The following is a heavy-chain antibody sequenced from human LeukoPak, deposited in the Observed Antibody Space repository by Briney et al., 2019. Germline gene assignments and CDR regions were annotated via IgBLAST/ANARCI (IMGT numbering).Heavy chain of an antibody. J-gene: IGHJ5*02. Sequence: SGGSLRLSCAASGFTFSSYWMHWVRQAPGKGLVWLSRISGDGSSTSYADSVKGRFTISRDNAKNTLYLQMNSLRAEDTAVYYCARPSVGFDPWGQGTLVTVSS. CDR1: GFTFSSYW. CDR3: ARPSVGFDP. CDR2: ISGDGSST. V-gene: IGHV3-74*01.